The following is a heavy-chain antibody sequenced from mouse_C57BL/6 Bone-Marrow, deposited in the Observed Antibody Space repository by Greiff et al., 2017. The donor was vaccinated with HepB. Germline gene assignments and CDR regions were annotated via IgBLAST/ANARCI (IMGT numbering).Heavy chain of an antibody. Sequence: QVQLKESGAELVRPGASVKLSCKASGYTFTDYYINWVKQRPGQGLEWIGRIYPGSGNTYYNEKFKGKATLTAEKTSSTAYMPLSSLTSEDSAVYFCARKGDYSDYYAMAYWGQGTSVTVSS. V-gene: IGHV1-76*01. D-gene: IGHD2-13*01. J-gene: IGHJ4*01. CDR1: GYTFTDYY. CDR3: ARKGDYSDYYAMAY. CDR2: IYPGSGNT.